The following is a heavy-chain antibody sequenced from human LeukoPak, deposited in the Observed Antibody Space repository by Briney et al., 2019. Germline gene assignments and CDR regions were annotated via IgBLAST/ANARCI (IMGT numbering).Heavy chain of an antibody. Sequence: PSQTLSLTCTVSGGSISSGDYYWSWIRQPPGKGLEWIGYIYYSGSTYYNPSLKSQVTISVDTSKDQFSLKLSSVTAADTAVYYCAKGALLPATFDYWGQGTLVTVSS. CDR3: AKGALLPATFDY. D-gene: IGHD2-2*01. CDR1: GGSISSGDYY. J-gene: IGHJ4*02. CDR2: IYYSGST. V-gene: IGHV4-30-4*08.